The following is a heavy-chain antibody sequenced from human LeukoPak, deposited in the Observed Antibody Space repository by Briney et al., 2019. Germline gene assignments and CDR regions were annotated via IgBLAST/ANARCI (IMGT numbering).Heavy chain of an antibody. CDR3: ARDPLKSGGYGSFDY. Sequence: PGRSLRLSCEASGFTFSTYAMHWVRQAPGKGLEWVAVISYDGSNKYYADSVKGRFTISRDNSKNTLYLQMNSLRAEDTSVYYCARDPLKSGGYGSFDYWGQGPLVTVSS. CDR2: ISYDGSNK. D-gene: IGHD6-19*01. J-gene: IGHJ4*02. V-gene: IGHV3-30-3*01. CDR1: GFTFSTYA.